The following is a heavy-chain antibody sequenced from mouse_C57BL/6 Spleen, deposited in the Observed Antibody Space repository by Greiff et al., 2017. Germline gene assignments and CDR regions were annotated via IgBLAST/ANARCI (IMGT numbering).Heavy chain of an antibody. J-gene: IGHJ4*01. CDR3: ARSGGNYGAMDY. CDR2: IHPNSGST. D-gene: IGHD2-1*01. CDR1: GYTFTSYW. V-gene: IGHV1-64*01. Sequence: QVQLQQPGAELVKPGASVKLSCKASGYTFTSYWMHWVKQRPGQGLEWIGMIHPNSGSTNYNEKFKSKATLTVDKSSSTAYMQLSSLTSEDSAVXDCARSGGNYGAMDYWGQGTSVTVSS.